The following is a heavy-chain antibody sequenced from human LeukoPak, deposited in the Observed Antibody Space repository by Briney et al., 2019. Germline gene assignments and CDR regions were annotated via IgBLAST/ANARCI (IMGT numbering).Heavy chain of an antibody. CDR3: ATDIAAAGSLDY. CDR1: GYTLTELS. D-gene: IGHD6-13*01. V-gene: IGHV1-24*01. CDR2: LDPEDGET. Sequence: ASVKVSCKVSGYTLTELSMHWVRQAPGKGLEWMGGLDPEDGETIYAQKFQGRVTMTEDTSTDTAYMELSSLRSEDTAVYYCATDIAAAGSLDYWGQGTLVTVSS. J-gene: IGHJ4*02.